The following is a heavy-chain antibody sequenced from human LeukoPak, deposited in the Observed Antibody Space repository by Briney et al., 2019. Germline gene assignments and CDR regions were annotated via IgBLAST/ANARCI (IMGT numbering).Heavy chain of an antibody. CDR3: ARAARYCSGDSCFSPRTFDI. J-gene: IGHJ3*02. Sequence: ASVRVSCKASGYTFTKYAMNWVRQAPGQGLGWMGWITTDTGSPTYAQGFTGRFVFSLDTSVTTAYLQITSLEAEDTAMYYCARAARYCSGDSCFSPRTFDIWGQGTMVTVS. CDR1: GYTFTKYA. D-gene: IGHD2-15*01. V-gene: IGHV7-4-1*02. CDR2: ITTDTGSP.